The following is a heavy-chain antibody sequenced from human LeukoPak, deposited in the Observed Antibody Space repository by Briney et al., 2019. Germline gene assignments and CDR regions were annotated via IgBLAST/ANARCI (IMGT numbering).Heavy chain of an antibody. CDR1: GLTFSRYA. D-gene: IGHD3-22*01. CDR2: ISSHVNNK. J-gene: IGHJ5*01. CDR3: ARDYDVDYSSSPGWFDS. V-gene: IGHV3-30-3*01. Sequence: GGSLRLSCAAPGLTFSRYAFKWVRQAPGKGLEWVAVISSHVNNKFYADSVKGRFTVSRDNSKNTLYLQMNSLRVEDTAVYYCARDYDVDYSSSPGWFDSWGQGTLVTVSS.